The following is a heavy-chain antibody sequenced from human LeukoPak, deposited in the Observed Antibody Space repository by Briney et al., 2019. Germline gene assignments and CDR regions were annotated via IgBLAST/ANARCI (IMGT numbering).Heavy chain of an antibody. Sequence: GGSLRLSCAASGFTFSSYSMNWVRQAPGKGLEWVSYISSSSSTIYYADSVKGRFTISRDNAKNSLYLQMNSLRAEDTAVYYCARGKIRITMIVVVSSFDYWGQGTLVTVSS. V-gene: IGHV3-48*01. D-gene: IGHD3-22*01. CDR2: ISSSSSTI. J-gene: IGHJ4*02. CDR1: GFTFSSYS. CDR3: ARGKIRITMIVVVSSFDY.